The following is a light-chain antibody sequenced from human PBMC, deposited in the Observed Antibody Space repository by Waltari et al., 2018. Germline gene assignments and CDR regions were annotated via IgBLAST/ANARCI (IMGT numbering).Light chain of an antibody. CDR3: QQYDSPPYA. J-gene: IGKJ2*01. CDR1: QSVSSNSHSKNY. Sequence: DIVMTQSPDSLAVSLGERATINCKSSQSVSSNSHSKNYLAWYQQKPGQPPKLLIYWASTRESGVPDRFSGSGSGTDFTLTISSLLAEDVAVYYCQQYDSPPYAFGQGTKLEIK. CDR2: WAS. V-gene: IGKV4-1*01.